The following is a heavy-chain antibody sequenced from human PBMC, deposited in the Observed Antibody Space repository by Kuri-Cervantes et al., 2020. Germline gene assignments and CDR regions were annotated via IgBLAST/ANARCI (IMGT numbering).Heavy chain of an antibody. CDR3: ARVGGIVGATPGYFQH. Sequence: GGSLRLSCAASGFTFSRSGIHWVRQAPGKGLEWVAVISYDGSNKYYADSVKGRFTISRDNSKNTLYLQMNSLRAEDTAVYYCARVGGIVGATPGYFQHWGQGTLVTVSS. J-gene: IGHJ1*01. D-gene: IGHD1-26*01. V-gene: IGHV3-30*03. CDR1: GFTFSRSG. CDR2: ISYDGSNK.